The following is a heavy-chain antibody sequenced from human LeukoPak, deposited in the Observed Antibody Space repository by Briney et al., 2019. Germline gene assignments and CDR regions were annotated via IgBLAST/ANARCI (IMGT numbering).Heavy chain of an antibody. CDR2: TSPDEGLK. CDR3: AELYSLTGMDV. J-gene: IGHJ6*04. D-gene: IGHD4-11*01. V-gene: IGHV3-30*04. CDR1: GFTFANYV. Sequence: GGSLRLSCAASGFTFANYVTHWVRQAPGKGLEWVAVTSPDEGLKFYGDSVKGRFTISRDNSKNTLYLQMNSLRAEDTAVYYCAELYSLTGMDVWGKGTTVTVSS.